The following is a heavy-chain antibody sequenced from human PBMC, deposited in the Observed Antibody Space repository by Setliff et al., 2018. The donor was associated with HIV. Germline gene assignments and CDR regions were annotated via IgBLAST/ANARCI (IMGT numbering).Heavy chain of an antibody. J-gene: IGHJ4*02. V-gene: IGHV4-59*12. D-gene: IGHD3-22*01. CDR1: DGSFSSDY. Sequence: ASETLSLTCTVSDGSFSSDYWTWIRQTPGKGLEWIGYIYYSGSTKYNPSLTSRVTISVDTSKNQFSLKLSSVTAADTAVYYCARDRLTYYFDYWGQGILVTVSS. CDR3: ARDRLTYYFDY. CDR2: IYYSGST.